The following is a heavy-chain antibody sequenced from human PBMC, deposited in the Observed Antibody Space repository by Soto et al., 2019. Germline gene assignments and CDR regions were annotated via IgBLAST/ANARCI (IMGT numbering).Heavy chain of an antibody. Sequence: SETLSLTCTVSGGSIDSGGHYWSWIRQHPGKGLEYIGYIYYTGTTYYNPPLKSRLTASVDTSKNQFSLKLSSVTAADTAVYYCARDKHYYDSSGLLYYFDYWGQGTLVTVSS. V-gene: IGHV4-31*03. CDR2: IYYTGTT. CDR1: GGSIDSGGHY. D-gene: IGHD3-22*01. CDR3: ARDKHYYDSSGLLYYFDY. J-gene: IGHJ4*02.